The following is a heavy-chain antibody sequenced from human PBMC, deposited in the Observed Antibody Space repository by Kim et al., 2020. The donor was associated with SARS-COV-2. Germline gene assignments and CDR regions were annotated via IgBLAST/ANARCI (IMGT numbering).Heavy chain of an antibody. Sequence: ASVKVSCKVSGYTLTELSMHWVRQAPGKGLEWMGGFDPEDGETIYAQKFQGRVTMTEDTSTDTAYMELSSLRSEDTAVYYCATEAPQYSGSYLPFDYWGQGTLVTVSS. D-gene: IGHD1-26*01. CDR2: FDPEDGET. J-gene: IGHJ4*02. V-gene: IGHV1-24*01. CDR3: ATEAPQYSGSYLPFDY. CDR1: GYTLTELS.